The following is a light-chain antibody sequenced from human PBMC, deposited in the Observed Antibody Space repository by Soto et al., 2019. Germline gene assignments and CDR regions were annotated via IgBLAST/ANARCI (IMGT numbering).Light chain of an antibody. CDR2: EVT. CDR3: SSYAASNNFYFV. CDR1: SSDVGGYNY. J-gene: IGLJ3*02. V-gene: IGLV2-8*01. Sequence: QSALTQPPSASGSPGQSVTISCTGTSSDVGGYNYVSWYQQYPGRAPKLMIYEVTKRPSGVPDRFSGYKSGNTASLTVAGLPAEDEADYYCSSYAASNNFYFVFGGGTKLTVL.